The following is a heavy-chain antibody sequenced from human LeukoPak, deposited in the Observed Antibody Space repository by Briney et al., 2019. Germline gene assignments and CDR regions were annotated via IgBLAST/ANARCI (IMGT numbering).Heavy chain of an antibody. CDR3: ARRSTGGLWYFDY. CDR2: IYPGDSDT. Sequence: GESLKISCKGSGYSITTYWLGWVRQMPGRGLEWMGIIYPGDSDTRYSPSFRGQVTISADKSISTAYLQWSSLKASDTAMYYCARRSTGGLWYFDYWGQGTLVTVSS. D-gene: IGHD2-8*02. V-gene: IGHV5-51*01. CDR1: GYSITTYW. J-gene: IGHJ4*02.